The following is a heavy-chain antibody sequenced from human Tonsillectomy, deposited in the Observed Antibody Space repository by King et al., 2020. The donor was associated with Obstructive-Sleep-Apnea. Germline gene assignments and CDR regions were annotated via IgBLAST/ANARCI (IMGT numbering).Heavy chain of an antibody. V-gene: IGHV3-11*06. Sequence: QVQLVESGGGLVKPGGSLRLSCAASGFTFRDYYMSWIRQAPGKGLEGVSYISSGSSYTSYADSVKGRFTISRDNAKNSLYLQMNSLRAEDTAVYYCAGDRDRVEPIRAATVGYWGQGTLVTVSS. J-gene: IGHJ4*01. D-gene: IGHD2-15*01. CDR3: AGDRDRVEPIRAATVGY. CDR2: ISSGSSYT. CDR1: GFTFRDYY.